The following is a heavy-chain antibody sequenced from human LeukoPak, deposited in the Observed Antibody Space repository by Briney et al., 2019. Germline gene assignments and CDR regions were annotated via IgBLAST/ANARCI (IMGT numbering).Heavy chain of an antibody. CDR1: GGSFSGYY. D-gene: IGHD6-19*01. Sequence: SETLSLTCAVYGGSFSGYYWSWIRQPPGKGLEWIGEINHSGSTNYNPSLKSRVTISVDTSKNQFSLKLSSVTAADAAVYYCARRSSGWYYFDYWGQGTLVTVSS. CDR2: INHSGST. V-gene: IGHV4-34*01. J-gene: IGHJ4*02. CDR3: ARRSSGWYYFDY.